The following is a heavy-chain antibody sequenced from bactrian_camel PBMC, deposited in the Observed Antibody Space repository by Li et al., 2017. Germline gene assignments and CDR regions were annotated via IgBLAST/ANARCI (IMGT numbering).Heavy chain of an antibody. Sequence: HVQLVESGGGLVQPGESLRLSCVASGITFSRHDMSWVRQAPGKEVEWVAGITSLPSLFRAASYADSVKGRFTISQDNAKNMLYLQMNSLKPEDTAMYYCATTPSWVQCGAERNLWPYRGQGTQVTVS. V-gene: IGHV3S6*01. D-gene: IGHD5*01. CDR1: GITFSRHD. J-gene: IGHJ4*01. CDR3: ATTPSWVQCGAERNLWPY. CDR2: ITSLPSLFRAA.